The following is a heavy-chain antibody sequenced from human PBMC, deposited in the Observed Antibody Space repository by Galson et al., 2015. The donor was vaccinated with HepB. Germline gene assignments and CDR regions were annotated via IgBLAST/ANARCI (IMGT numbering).Heavy chain of an antibody. V-gene: IGHV4-61*03. J-gene: IGHJ3*02. CDR3: ARDFLGTTSRHAAFDI. D-gene: IGHD1-14*01. Sequence: ETLSLTCTVSGGSVSGGDYYWNWIRQPPGQGLEWLAYIRSRGSTTMYNPSLKSRVTISLDTSKHAFSLKLDSVTAADTALYFCARDFLGTTSRHAAFDIWGQGTAVTVSS. CDR1: GGSVSGGDYY. CDR2: IRSRGST.